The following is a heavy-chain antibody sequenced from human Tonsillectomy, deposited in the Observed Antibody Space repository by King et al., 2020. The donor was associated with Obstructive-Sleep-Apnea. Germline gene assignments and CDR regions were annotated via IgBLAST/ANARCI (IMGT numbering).Heavy chain of an antibody. Sequence: VQLVESGGGLVKPGESLRLSCAASGFTFSGYNMNWVRQAPGKGLEWVSSISSSSSYLYYADSLKGRFTISRDNAKNSLYLQMDSLRPEDTAVYYCARELNTGKGSQYAFDIWGQGTMVTVSS. CDR2: ISSSSSYL. D-gene: IGHD2-2*01. CDR1: GFTFSGYN. V-gene: IGHV3-21*01. J-gene: IGHJ3*02. CDR3: ARELNTGKGSQYAFDI.